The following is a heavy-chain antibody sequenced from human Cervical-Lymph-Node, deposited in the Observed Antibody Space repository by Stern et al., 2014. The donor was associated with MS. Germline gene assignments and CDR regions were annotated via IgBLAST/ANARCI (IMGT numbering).Heavy chain of an antibody. CDR3: ATPSTVTVGGMDV. D-gene: IGHD4-17*01. CDR2: IIPIFGTP. Sequence: VQLVESGAEVKKPGSSVKGSCKASGGTFSTQAINWVRQAPGQGLEWVGGIIPIFGTPNYAQKVQDRVTITADESTSTAYMDLSSLRSEDTAVYYCATPSTVTVGGMDVWGQGTTVTVSS. J-gene: IGHJ6*02. V-gene: IGHV1-69*01. CDR1: GGTFSTQA.